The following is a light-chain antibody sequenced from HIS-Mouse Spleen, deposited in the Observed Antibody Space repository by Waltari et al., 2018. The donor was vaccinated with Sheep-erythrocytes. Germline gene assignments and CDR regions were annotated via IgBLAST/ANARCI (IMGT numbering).Light chain of an antibody. Sequence: SYELTQPPSVSVSPGQTASIPRSVDKLGDKYACWYQQKPGHSPVLVIYQDSKRPSGIPERFSGSNSGNTATLTISGTQAMDEADYYCQAWDSSTVVFGGGTKLTVL. V-gene: IGLV3-1*01. J-gene: IGLJ2*01. CDR2: QDS. CDR3: QAWDSSTVV. CDR1: KLGDKY.